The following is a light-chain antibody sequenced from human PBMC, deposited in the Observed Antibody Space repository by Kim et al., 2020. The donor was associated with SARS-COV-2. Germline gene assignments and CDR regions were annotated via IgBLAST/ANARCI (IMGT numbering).Light chain of an antibody. Sequence: SPGEGATLSCRASQSISNNLAWYQQKPGQAPRLLISDASIRATGIPARFSGSGSGTEFTLTISSLQSEDSAVYYCQQCINWPPTFGQGTRLEIK. CDR2: DAS. J-gene: IGKJ5*01. CDR3: QQCINWPPT. CDR1: QSISNN. V-gene: IGKV3-15*01.